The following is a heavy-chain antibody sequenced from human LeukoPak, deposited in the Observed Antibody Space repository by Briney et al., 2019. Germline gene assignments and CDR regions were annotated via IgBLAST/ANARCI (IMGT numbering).Heavy chain of an antibody. CDR3: AKTSEEGSSGYYSYYFDY. Sequence: PGGSLRLPCAASGFTFSSYAMSWVRQAPGKGLEWVSAISGSGGSTYYADSVKGRFTISRDNSKNTLYLQMNSLRAEDTAVYYCAKTSEEGSSGYYSYYFDYWGQGTLVTVSS. CDR2: ISGSGGST. J-gene: IGHJ4*02. V-gene: IGHV3-23*01. D-gene: IGHD3-22*01. CDR1: GFTFSSYA.